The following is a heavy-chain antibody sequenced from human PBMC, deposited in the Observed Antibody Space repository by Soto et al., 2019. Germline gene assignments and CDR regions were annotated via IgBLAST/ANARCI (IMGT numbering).Heavy chain of an antibody. V-gene: IGHV1-69*13. D-gene: IGHD6-13*01. CDR1: GGTFSSYA. CDR2: IIPIFGTA. CDR3: ARDPHYSRSGYDRYYYGMDV. Sequence: RASVKVSCKASGGTFSSYAISWVRQAPGQGLEWMGGIIPIFGTANYAQKFQGRVTIAADEYTSTAYMELSSLRSEDTAVYYCARDPHYSRSGYDRYYYGMDVWGQGTTVTVST. J-gene: IGHJ6*01.